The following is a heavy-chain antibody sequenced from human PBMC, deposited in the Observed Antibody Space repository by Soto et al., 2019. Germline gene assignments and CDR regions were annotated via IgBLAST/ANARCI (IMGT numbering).Heavy chain of an antibody. Sequence: PGGSLRLSCTGSGFTFSSYGMSWVRQAPGKGLEWVSGISGGGPPTYYADSVRGRFTISRDNSKNTLYLQMNSLRAEDTAVYYCAKEMTSGYYLFDYWGQGTLVTVSS. V-gene: IGHV3-23*01. CDR1: GFTFSSYG. CDR3: AKEMTSGYYLFDY. D-gene: IGHD3-22*01. J-gene: IGHJ4*02. CDR2: ISGGGPPT.